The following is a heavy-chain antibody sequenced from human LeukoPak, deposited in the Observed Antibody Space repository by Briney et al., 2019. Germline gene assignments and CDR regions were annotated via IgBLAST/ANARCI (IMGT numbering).Heavy chain of an antibody. CDR3: ARDSLPGRSSMDV. Sequence: ASVKVSCKASDDIFASYGISWVRQAPGQGLEWMGWISAYNGNTNYAQKLQGRVTMTTDTSTSTAYMELRSLRSDDTAVYYCARDSLPGRSSMDVWGQGTTVTVSS. V-gene: IGHV1-18*01. CDR2: ISAYNGNT. CDR1: DDIFASYG. J-gene: IGHJ6*02.